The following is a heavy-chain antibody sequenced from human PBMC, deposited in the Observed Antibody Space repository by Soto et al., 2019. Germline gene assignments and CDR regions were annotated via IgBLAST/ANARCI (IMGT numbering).Heavy chain of an antibody. CDR2: IIPIFGTA. V-gene: IGHV1-69*13. CDR1: GGTSSSYA. D-gene: IGHD6-19*01. Sequence: SVKVSCKASGGTSSSYAISWVRQAPGQGLEWMGGIIPIFGTANYAQKFQGRVTITADESTSTAYMELSSLRSEDTAVYYCARESIAVAGGADYFDYWGQGTLVTVSS. J-gene: IGHJ4*02. CDR3: ARESIAVAGGADYFDY.